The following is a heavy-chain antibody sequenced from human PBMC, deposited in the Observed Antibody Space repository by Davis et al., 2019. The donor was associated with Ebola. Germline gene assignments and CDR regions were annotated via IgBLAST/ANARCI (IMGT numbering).Heavy chain of an antibody. CDR3: ASSIAYCGGDCYSFDY. Sequence: ASVKVSCMASGYTFTGYYMHWVRQAPGQGLEWMGWISAYNGNTNYAQKLQGRVTMTTDTSTSTAYMELRSLRSDDTAVYYCASSIAYCGGDCYSFDYWGQGTLVTVSS. D-gene: IGHD2-21*01. CDR1: GYTFTGYY. J-gene: IGHJ4*02. V-gene: IGHV1-18*04. CDR2: ISAYNGNT.